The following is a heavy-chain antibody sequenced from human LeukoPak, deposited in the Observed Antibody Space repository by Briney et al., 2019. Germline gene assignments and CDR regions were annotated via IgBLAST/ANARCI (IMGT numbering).Heavy chain of an antibody. J-gene: IGHJ6*02. CDR2: INPSGGST. Sequence: ASVKVSCKASGYTFTSYYMHWVRQAPGQGLEWMGIINPSGGSTSYAQKFQGRVTMTRDTSTSTVYMELSSLRSEDTAVYYCARDGGYYGSGSLYALVRYYDMDVWGQGTTVTVSS. CDR1: GYTFTSYY. CDR3: ARDGGYYGSGSLYALVRYYDMDV. V-gene: IGHV1-46*01. D-gene: IGHD3-10*01.